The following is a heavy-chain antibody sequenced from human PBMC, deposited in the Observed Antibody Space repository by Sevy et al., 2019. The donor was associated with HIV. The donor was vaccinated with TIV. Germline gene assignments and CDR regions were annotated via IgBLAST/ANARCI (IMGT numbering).Heavy chain of an antibody. D-gene: IGHD3-3*01. Sequence: SETLSLTCAVSGGSISSSNWWSWVRQPPGKGLEWIGEIYHSGSANYNPSLKSRVTISVDKSKNQFSLKLSSVTAADTAGYYCARLTIFGVVIQGGYYYGMDVWGQGTTVTVSS. V-gene: IGHV4-4*02. CDR3: ARLTIFGVVIQGGYYYGMDV. CDR2: IYHSGSA. CDR1: GGSISSSNW. J-gene: IGHJ6*02.